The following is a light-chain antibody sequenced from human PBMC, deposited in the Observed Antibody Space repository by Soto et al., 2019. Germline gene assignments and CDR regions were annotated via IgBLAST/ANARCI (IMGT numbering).Light chain of an antibody. V-gene: IGLV2-8*01. Sequence: QSALTQPPSASGSPGQSVTISCTGTSSDVGGYNYVSWYQQHPGKAPKLMIYEVSNRPSGVPERFSGSKSVNTAALTVPGLQAEDEADYYCSSYAGSSVVFGGGTKLTVL. J-gene: IGLJ2*01. CDR3: SSYAGSSVV. CDR1: SSDVGGYNY. CDR2: EVS.